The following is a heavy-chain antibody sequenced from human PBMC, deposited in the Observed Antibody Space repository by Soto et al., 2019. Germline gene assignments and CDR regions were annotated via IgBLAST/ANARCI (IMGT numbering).Heavy chain of an antibody. Sequence: ASVEVSRRASVDTFTSYSISSVRLAHEQGLEWMGWSSAYNGNTNYAQKLQGRVTMTTDTSTSTAYMELRSLRSDDTAVYYCARDLVRTVRGVIITSTYYYYYGMDVWVQGTKVIVFS. CDR3: ARDLVRTVRGVIITSTYYYYYGMDV. V-gene: IGHV1-18*04. D-gene: IGHD3-10*01. J-gene: IGHJ6*02. CDR1: VDTFTSYS. CDR2: SSAYNGNT.